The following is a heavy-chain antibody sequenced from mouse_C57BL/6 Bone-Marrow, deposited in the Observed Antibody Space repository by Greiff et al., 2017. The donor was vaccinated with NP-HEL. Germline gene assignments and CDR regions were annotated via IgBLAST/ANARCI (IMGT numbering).Heavy chain of an antibody. J-gene: IGHJ4*01. CDR1: GFTFSDYG. Sequence: EVMLVESGGGLVKPGGSLKLSCAASGFTFSDYGMHWVRQAPEKGLEWVAYISSGSTTIYYADTVKGRFTISRDNAKHTLFLQMTSLRSEETAMYYCAREGYAMDYWGQGTSVTVSS. CDR2: ISSGSTTI. CDR3: AREGYAMDY. V-gene: IGHV5-17*01.